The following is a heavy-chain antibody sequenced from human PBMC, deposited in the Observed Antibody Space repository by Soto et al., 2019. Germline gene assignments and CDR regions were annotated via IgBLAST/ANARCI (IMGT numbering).Heavy chain of an antibody. V-gene: IGHV4-38-2*01. CDR3: ARVGPSDYSNFEY. CDR2: FYYTGSS. D-gene: IGHD4-4*01. CDR1: GYSISSGHY. J-gene: IGHJ4*02. Sequence: SETLSLTCAVSGYSISSGHYWAWIRQPPGKGLEWIGSFYYTGSSYYNPSLKSRVSISVDTSKNQISLKLRFVTAADTAVYFCARVGPSDYSNFEYWGQGRLVTV.